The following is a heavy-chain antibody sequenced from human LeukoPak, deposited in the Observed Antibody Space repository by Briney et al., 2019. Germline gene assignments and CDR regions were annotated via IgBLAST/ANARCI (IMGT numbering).Heavy chain of an antibody. D-gene: IGHD6-25*01. CDR2: INHSGST. J-gene: IGHJ5*02. CDR3: ARGSAAPTNWFDP. CDR1: GGSFSGYY. Sequence: SETRSLTCAVYGGSFSGYYWSWIRQPPAKGMEWIGEINHSGSTNYNPSLKSRVTISVDTSKNQFSLKLSSVTAADTAVYYCARGSAAPTNWFDPWGQGTLVTVSS. V-gene: IGHV4-34*01.